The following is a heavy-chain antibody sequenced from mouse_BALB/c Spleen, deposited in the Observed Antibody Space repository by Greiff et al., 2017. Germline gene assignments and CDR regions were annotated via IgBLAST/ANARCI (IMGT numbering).Heavy chain of an antibody. J-gene: IGHJ4*01. CDR1: GYTFTSYY. Sequence: QVQLQQSGAELVKPGASVKLSCKASGYTFTSYYMYWVKQRPGQGLEWIGGINPSNGGTNFNEKFKSKATLTVDKSSSTAYMQLSSLTSEDSAVYYCTTYGYDVGAMDYWGQGTSVTVSS. D-gene: IGHD2-2*01. CDR3: TTYGYDVGAMDY. CDR2: INPSNGGT. V-gene: IGHV1S81*02.